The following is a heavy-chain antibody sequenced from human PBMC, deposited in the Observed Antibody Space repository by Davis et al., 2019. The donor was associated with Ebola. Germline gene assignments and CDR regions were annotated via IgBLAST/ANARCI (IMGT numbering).Heavy chain of an antibody. CDR1: AFTFSDYW. D-gene: IGHD6-13*01. CDR3: ASDYSTSWYSGGYNY. J-gene: IGHJ4*02. V-gene: IGHV3-7*01. CDR2: IKEDGSKT. Sequence: GESLKISCAASAFTFSDYWMSWVRQAPGKGLEWVANIKEDGSKTWYVDSVKGRFTISRDNARNSLYLQMNSLRVEDTAVYYCASDYSTSWYSGGYNYWGQGALVTVSS.